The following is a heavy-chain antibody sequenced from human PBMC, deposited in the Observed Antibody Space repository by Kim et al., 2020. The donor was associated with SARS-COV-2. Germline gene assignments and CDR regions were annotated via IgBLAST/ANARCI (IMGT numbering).Heavy chain of an antibody. Sequence: GGSLRLSCAASGFTFDSYAMSWVRQAPGKGLEWVSVISGSGGSTYSAGTVKGRFTISRDNSKNTLYLQMNSLRAEDTALYYCARFSYGSGSYYILFYAMDVCGQGTTVTVSS. D-gene: IGHD3-10*01. CDR2: ISGSGGST. V-gene: IGHV3-23*01. J-gene: IGHJ6*02. CDR3: ARFSYGSGSYYILFYAMDV. CDR1: GFTFDSYA.